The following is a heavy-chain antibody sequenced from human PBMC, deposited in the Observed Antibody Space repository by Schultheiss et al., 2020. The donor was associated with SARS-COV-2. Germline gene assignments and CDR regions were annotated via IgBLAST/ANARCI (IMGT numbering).Heavy chain of an antibody. CDR1: GFTFSSYA. CDR3: AREGIPGARGYYFDN. D-gene: IGHD2-2*01. V-gene: IGHV4-59*12. CDR2: IYYSGST. Sequence: GSLRLSCAASGFTFSSYAMSWVRQAPGKGLEWIGYIYYSGSTNYNPSLKSRVTISVDTSKNQFSLKLSSVTAADTAVYYCAREGIPGARGYYFDNWAQGTLVTVSS. J-gene: IGHJ4*02.